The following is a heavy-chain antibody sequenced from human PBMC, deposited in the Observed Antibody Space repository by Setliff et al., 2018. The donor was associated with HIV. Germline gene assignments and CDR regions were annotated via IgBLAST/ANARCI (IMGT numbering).Heavy chain of an antibody. CDR2: IYASGSP. J-gene: IGHJ4*02. CDR3: ARAPRYYRGWYIPEYFDN. CDR1: GGSISSVNYY. V-gene: IGHV4-61*02. D-gene: IGHD6-19*01. Sequence: SETLSLTCNVSGGSISSVNYYWNWIRQPAGKGLEWIGCIYASGSPTYNSSLESRVTISVDTSKNHFSLRLNSVTAADTAVYFCARAPRYYRGWYIPEYFDNWGEGTLVTVSS.